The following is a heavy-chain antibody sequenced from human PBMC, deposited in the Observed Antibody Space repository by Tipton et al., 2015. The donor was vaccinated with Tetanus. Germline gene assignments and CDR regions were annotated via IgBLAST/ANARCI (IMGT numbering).Heavy chain of an antibody. V-gene: IGHV4-30-2*01. D-gene: IGHD5-24*01. CDR1: GGSISGGHS. CDR2: TYHSSHT. CDR3: ARGRRNDKTYWFDS. Sequence: TLSLTCDVSGGSISGGHSWNWIRQPPGEGLEWIGFTYHSSHTFYKSSLESRVTISVDRSKNQFSLRLSSVSAAGTVVYYCARGRRNDKTYWFDSWGQGISVPVSS. J-gene: IGHJ5*01.